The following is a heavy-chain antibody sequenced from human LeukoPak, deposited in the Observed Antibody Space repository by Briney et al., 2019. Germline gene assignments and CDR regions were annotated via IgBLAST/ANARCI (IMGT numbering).Heavy chain of an antibody. CDR1: GFTFSSYG. V-gene: IGHV3-23*01. Sequence: GGTLRLSCAASGFTFSSYGMSWVRQAPGKGLEWVSSFGGGGGSTYYADSVKGRFTISRDNSKNTLYLQMNSLRAEDTAVYYCAKQGRDWLRDYYYYMDVWGKGTTVTISS. D-gene: IGHD3-9*01. CDR3: AKQGRDWLRDYYYYMDV. CDR2: FGGGGGST. J-gene: IGHJ6*03.